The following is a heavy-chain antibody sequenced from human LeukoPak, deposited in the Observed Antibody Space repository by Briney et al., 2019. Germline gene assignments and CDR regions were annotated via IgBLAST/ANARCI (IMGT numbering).Heavy chain of an antibody. J-gene: IGHJ6*02. CDR1: GGSISSSSYY. D-gene: IGHD1-1*01. Sequence: SETLSLTCTVSGGSISSSSYYWGWICQPPGKGLEWIGSIYYSGSTYYNPSLKSRVTISVDTSKNQFSLKLSSVTAADTAVYYCASTQGTGTDPRYYYGMDVWGQGTTVTVSS. CDR3: ASTQGTGTDPRYYYGMDV. CDR2: IYYSGST. V-gene: IGHV4-39*01.